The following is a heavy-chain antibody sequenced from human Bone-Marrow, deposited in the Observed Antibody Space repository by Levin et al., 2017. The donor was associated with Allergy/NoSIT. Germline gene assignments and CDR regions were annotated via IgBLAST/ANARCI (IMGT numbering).Heavy chain of an antibody. V-gene: IGHV3-9*01. Sequence: GGSLRLSCSVSGLSIEDYVMHWVRQVPGKGLQWVAGINWNSDQIAYEDSVQGRFTISRDNAKNSLFLQMSSLRVDDTAVYYCSALASRPYWGQGTLVTVSS. D-gene: IGHD6-6*01. CDR2: INWNSDQI. J-gene: IGHJ4*02. CDR3: SALASRPY. CDR1: GLSIEDYV.